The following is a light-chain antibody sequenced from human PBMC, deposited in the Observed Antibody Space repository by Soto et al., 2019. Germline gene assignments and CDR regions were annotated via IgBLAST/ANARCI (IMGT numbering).Light chain of an antibody. V-gene: IGLV4-60*02. CDR1: SGHSSYI. CDR2: LEGSGNY. CDR3: ETWGSNYRV. Sequence: QAVVTQSSSASASLGSSVKLTCTLSSGHSSYIIAWHQQQPGKAPRYLMKLEGSGNYNKGSGVPDRFSGSSSGADRCLTISNLQFEDEADYYCETWGSNYRVFGGGTKVTVL. J-gene: IGLJ2*01.